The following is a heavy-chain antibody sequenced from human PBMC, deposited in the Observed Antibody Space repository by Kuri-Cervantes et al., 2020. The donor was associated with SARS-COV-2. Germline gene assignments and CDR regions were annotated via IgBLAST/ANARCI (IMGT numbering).Heavy chain of an antibody. CDR2: ISSSSSTI. Sequence: GESLKISCAASGFTFSSYSMNWVRQAPGKGLEWVSYISSSSSTIYYADSVKGRFTVSRDNGKNSLYLQMNSLRVQDSAIYFCARSRKNAYDFWTGVSDSDYFYGFDVWGQGTTVTVSS. D-gene: IGHD3-3*01. CDR1: GFTFSSYS. J-gene: IGHJ6*02. CDR3: ARSRKNAYDFWTGVSDSDYFYGFDV. V-gene: IGHV3-48*04.